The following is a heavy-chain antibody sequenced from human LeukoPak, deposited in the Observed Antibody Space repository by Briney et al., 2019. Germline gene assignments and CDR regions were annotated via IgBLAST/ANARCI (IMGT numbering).Heavy chain of an antibody. CDR3: ASSYNGSGNDDDY. D-gene: IGHD3-10*01. Sequence: GASVKVSCKASGYTFTGYYMHWVRQAPGQGLEWMGWINPNSGGTNYAQKFQGRVTMTRDTSISTAYMELSRLRSDDTAVYYCASSYNGSGNDDDYWGQGTLVTVSS. J-gene: IGHJ4*02. CDR1: GYTFTGYY. V-gene: IGHV1-2*02. CDR2: INPNSGGT.